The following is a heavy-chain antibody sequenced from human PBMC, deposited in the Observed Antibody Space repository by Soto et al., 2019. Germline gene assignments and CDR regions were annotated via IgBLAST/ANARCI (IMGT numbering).Heavy chain of an antibody. CDR1: ELTFSNFG. CDR3: VKGSDVARQELDY. D-gene: IGHD3-3*01. CDR2: ISADGSDK. J-gene: IGHJ4*02. Sequence: GSLRLSCAASELTFSNFGMHWVRKAPGKGLEWVAAISADGSDKYFSGSVKGRFTISRDNSKNTLFLQMNSLRVEDTAVYYCVKGSDVARQELDYWGQGTLVTVSS. V-gene: IGHV3-30*18.